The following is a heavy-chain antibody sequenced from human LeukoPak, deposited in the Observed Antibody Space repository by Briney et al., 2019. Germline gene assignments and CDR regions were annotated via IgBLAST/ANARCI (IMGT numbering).Heavy chain of an antibody. CDR1: GYTFTSYG. J-gene: IGHJ4*02. V-gene: IGHV1-18*01. CDR3: ARDGYCSGGGCNFLAPFDY. Sequence: GASVKVSCKASGYTFTSYGISWVRQAPGQGLEWMGWISAYNGNTNYAQKLQGRVTMTTDTSTSTAYMELRSLRSDDTAVYYCARDGYCSGGGCNFLAPFDYWGQGTLVTVSS. CDR2: ISAYNGNT. D-gene: IGHD2-15*01.